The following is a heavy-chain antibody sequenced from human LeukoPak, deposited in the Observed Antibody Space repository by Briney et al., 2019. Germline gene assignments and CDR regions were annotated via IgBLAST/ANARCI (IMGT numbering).Heavy chain of an antibody. CDR2: ITPTLGIA. Sequence: SVKVSCKASGGTFSSYAISWVRQAPGQGLEWMGRITPTLGIANYAQKFQGRVTITADKSTSTAYMELSSLRSEDTAVYYCATFRPYCYGSGRRPNNAFDIWGQGTMVTVSS. V-gene: IGHV1-69*04. CDR3: ATFRPYCYGSGRRPNNAFDI. J-gene: IGHJ3*02. D-gene: IGHD3-10*01. CDR1: GGTFSSYA.